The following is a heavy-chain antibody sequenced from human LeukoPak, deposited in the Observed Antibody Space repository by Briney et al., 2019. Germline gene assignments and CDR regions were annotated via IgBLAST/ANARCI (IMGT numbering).Heavy chain of an antibody. CDR2: ISTSSTTI. CDR1: GFTFSSYS. D-gene: IGHD4-17*01. J-gene: IGHJ4*02. Sequence: GGSLRLSCAASGFTFSSYSMNWVRQAPGKGLEWASYISTSSTTIDFTDSVKGRFTISRDNAKNSLFLQMNSLRDEDTAVYYCARARTTVANHFDFWGQGTLVTVSS. CDR3: ARARTTVANHFDF. V-gene: IGHV3-48*02.